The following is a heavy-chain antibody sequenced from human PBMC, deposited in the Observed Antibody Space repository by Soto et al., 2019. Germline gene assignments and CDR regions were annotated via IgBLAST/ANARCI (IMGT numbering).Heavy chain of an antibody. CDR3: ARGQALYDSSGYYYYYYGMGV. D-gene: IGHD3-22*01. CDR1: GGSISSYY. J-gene: IGHJ6*02. CDR2: IYTSGST. V-gene: IGHV4-4*07. Sequence: SETLSLTCTVSGGSISSYYWSWIRQPAGKGLEWIGRIYTSGSTNYNPSLKSRVTMSVDTSKNQFSLKLSSVTAADTAVYYCARGQALYDSSGYYYYYYGMGVWGQGTTVTVSS.